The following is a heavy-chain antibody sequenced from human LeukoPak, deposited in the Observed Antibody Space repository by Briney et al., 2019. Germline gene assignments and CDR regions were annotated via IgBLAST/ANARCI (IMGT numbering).Heavy chain of an antibody. CDR1: GYTFTSYG. V-gene: IGHV1-18*01. CDR2: ISAYNGNT. J-gene: IGHJ5*01. D-gene: IGHD6-13*01. Sequence: GASVKVSCKASGYTFTSYGISWVRQAPGQGLEWMGWISAYNGNTNYAQKLQGRVTMTTDTSTSTAYMELRSLRSDDTAVYYCARARIGYSSSWYDFWGQGTLVTVSS. CDR3: ARARIGYSSSWYDF.